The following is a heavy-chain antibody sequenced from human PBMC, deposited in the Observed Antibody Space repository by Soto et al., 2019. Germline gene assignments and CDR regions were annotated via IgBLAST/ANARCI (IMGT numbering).Heavy chain of an antibody. V-gene: IGHV4-59*01. CDR1: GGSISSYY. J-gene: IGHJ5*02. CDR3: ARQKGGYSYGPQGWFDP. D-gene: IGHD5-18*01. Sequence: SETLSLTCTVSGGSISSYYWSWIRQPPGKGLEWIGYIYYSGSTNHNPSLKSRVTISVDTSKNQFSLKLSSVTAADTAVYYCARQKGGYSYGPQGWFDPWGQGTLVTVSS. CDR2: IYYSGST.